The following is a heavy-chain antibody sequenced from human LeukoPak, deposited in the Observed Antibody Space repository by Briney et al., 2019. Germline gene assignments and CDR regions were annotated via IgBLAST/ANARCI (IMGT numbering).Heavy chain of an antibody. CDR1: GGSISSSSYY. D-gene: IGHD2-2*01. J-gene: IGHJ5*02. CDR2: IYYSGRT. Sequence: SETLSLTCTVSGGSISSSSYYWGWIRQPPGKGLEWIGSIYYSGRTYDNPSLKSRVTISVVTSKNHFPLKLSSVPAADTAVYYCAREPAAIDAHWFDPWGQGTLVTVSS. V-gene: IGHV4-39*02. CDR3: AREPAAIDAHWFDP.